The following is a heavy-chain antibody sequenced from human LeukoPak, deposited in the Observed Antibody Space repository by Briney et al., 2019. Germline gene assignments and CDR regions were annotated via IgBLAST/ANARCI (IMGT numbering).Heavy chain of an antibody. CDR3: ARGRTRLGYCSSTSCPSNNWFDP. Sequence: SETLSLTCAVYGGSFSGYYWSWIRQPPGKGLEWIREINHSGSTNYNPSLKSRVTISVDTSKNQFSLKLSSVTAADTAVYYCARGRTRLGYCSSTSCPSNNWFDPWGQGTLVTVSS. V-gene: IGHV4-34*01. CDR2: INHSGST. CDR1: GGSFSGYY. D-gene: IGHD2-2*01. J-gene: IGHJ5*02.